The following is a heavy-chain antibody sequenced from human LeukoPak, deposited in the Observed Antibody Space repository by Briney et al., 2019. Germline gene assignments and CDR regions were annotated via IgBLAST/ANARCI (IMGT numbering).Heavy chain of an antibody. CDR2: ISSGSTVM. D-gene: IGHD1-26*01. Sequence: XWXRQAPGXGLEWVSYISSGSTVMYYADSMKGRFTISRDNAKNSLFLQMNSLRAEDTAVYYCARVRSGTYYFFDSWGQGTLVTVSS. V-gene: IGHV3-48*01. CDR3: ARVRSGTYYFFDS. J-gene: IGHJ4*02.